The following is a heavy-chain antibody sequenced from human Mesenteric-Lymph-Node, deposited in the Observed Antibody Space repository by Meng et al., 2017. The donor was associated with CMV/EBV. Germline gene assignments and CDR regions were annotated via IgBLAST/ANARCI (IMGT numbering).Heavy chain of an antibody. CDR1: GGSISPYY. CDR3: ARAPPYSSRGYRYYYGMDV. D-gene: IGHD6-13*01. Sequence: SETLSLTCTVSGGSISPYYWSWIRQPPGKGLEWIGNVHSSGSTNYSPSLKSRVTISVDTSKNQFSLKLSSVTAADTAVYYCARAPPYSSRGYRYYYGMDVWGQGTTVTVSS. J-gene: IGHJ6*02. CDR2: VHSSGST. V-gene: IGHV4-59*12.